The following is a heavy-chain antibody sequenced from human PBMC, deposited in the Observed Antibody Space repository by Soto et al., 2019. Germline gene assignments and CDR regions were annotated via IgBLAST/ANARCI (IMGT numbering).Heavy chain of an antibody. CDR2: IIPVLVIT. V-gene: IGHV1-69*02. D-gene: IGHD3-16*01. J-gene: IGHJ6*02. CDR1: GDTFSSYT. Sequence: QVQLIQSGAEVKKPGSSVKVSCKASGDTFSSYTISWVRQAPGQGLEWMGRIIPVLVITNYARKLEGRVTITPDKATSTVYMELSSRRSEDTAIYYCGIARYDDRYLYYGMAVWGQGTTVTVSS. CDR3: GIARYDDRYLYYGMAV.